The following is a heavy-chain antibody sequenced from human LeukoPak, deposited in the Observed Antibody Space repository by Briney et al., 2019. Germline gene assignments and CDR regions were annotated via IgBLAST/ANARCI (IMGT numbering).Heavy chain of an antibody. V-gene: IGHV4-39*01. CDR3: AMAVIQYWCFDL. D-gene: IGHD4-11*01. J-gene: IGHJ2*01. Sequence: ASETLSLTCTVSGGSISSSHYYWGWIRQPPGKGLEWIGSIYYSGSTYYNPSLKSRVTISVDTSKNQFSLKLSSVTAADTAVYYCAMAVIQYWCFDLWGRGTLVTVSS. CDR2: IYYSGST. CDR1: GGSISSSHYY.